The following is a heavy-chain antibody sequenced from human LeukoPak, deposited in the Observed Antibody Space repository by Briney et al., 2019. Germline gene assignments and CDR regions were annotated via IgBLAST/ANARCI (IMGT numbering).Heavy chain of an antibody. V-gene: IGHV4-59*08. J-gene: IGHJ5*02. CDR3: ARHPFATPFDR. CDR2: VFHTGDS. CDR1: GGSFSGYY. D-gene: IGHD2-15*01. Sequence: PSETLSLTCAVYGGSFSGYYWSWIRQPPGKGLEWIGYVFHTGDSNCNPSLKRRVTMSLDTSKNQLSLRLTSVTAADTAVYYCARHPFATPFDRGGRGTLVTVSS.